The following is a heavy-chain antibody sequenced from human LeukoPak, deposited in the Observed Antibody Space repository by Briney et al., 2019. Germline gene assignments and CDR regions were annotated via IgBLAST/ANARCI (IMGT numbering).Heavy chain of an antibody. CDR3: ATSQRNSGWYYCDY. D-gene: IGHD6-19*01. Sequence: ASVKVPCKASGYTFTGYYMHWVRQAPGQGLEWMGWINPKSGGTNYAQKFQGRVTMTRDTSISTAYMELSRLRSDDTAVYYCATSQRNSGWYYCDYWGQGTLVTVSS. CDR1: GYTFTGYY. CDR2: INPKSGGT. V-gene: IGHV1-2*02. J-gene: IGHJ4*02.